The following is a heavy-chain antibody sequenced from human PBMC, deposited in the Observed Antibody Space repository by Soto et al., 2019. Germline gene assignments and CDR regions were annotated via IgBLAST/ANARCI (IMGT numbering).Heavy chain of an antibody. CDR3: ARLLVPYCGGDCYSGFDY. Sequence: GASVKVSCKASGYTFTNYYMHWVRQAPGQGLEWMGIINPSSGSTKNAQKFQGRVTMTRDTSTSTVYMELSSLRSKDTAVYYCARLLVPYCGGDCYSGFDYWGQGTLVTVSS. J-gene: IGHJ4*02. V-gene: IGHV1-46*01. D-gene: IGHD2-21*02. CDR2: INPSSGST. CDR1: GYTFTNYY.